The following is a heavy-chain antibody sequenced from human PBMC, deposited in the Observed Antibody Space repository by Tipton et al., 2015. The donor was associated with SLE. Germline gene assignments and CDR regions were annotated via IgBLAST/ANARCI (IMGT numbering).Heavy chain of an antibody. CDR3: AGQASWSDAFEI. CDR1: GFTFISYH. V-gene: IGHV3-48*04. D-gene: IGHD6-13*01. Sequence: GSLRLSCAASGFTFISYHMNWVRPAPGKGLEWVSYISTSSTTIFNADYVKGRFTISRDNARNSLYLQMNSLRAEDTAVYYCAGQASWSDAFEIWGQGTMVTVSS. J-gene: IGHJ3*02. CDR2: ISTSSTTI.